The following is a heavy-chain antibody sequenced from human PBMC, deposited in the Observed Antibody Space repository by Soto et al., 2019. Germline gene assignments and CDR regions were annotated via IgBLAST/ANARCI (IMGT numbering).Heavy chain of an antibody. CDR1: GFTVSSNY. Sequence: SCAASGFTVSSNYMSWVRQAPGKGLEWVSVIYSGGSTYYADSVKGRFTISRDNSKNTLYLQMNSLRAEDTAVYYCARSRFGELFDYWGQGTLVTVSS. CDR2: IYSGGST. D-gene: IGHD3-10*01. J-gene: IGHJ4*02. CDR3: ARSRFGELFDY. V-gene: IGHV3-53*01.